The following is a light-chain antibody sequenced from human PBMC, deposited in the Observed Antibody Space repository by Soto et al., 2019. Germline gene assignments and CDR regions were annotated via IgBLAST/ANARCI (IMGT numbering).Light chain of an antibody. CDR1: SPNIGAGYD. CDR2: GNS. J-gene: IGLJ1*01. CDR3: QSYDSSLSAYV. V-gene: IGLV1-40*01. Sequence: QSVLTQPPSVSGAPGQRVTISCTGSSPNIGAGYDVHWYQQLPGTAPKLLIYGNSNRPSGVPDRFSGSKSGTSASLAITGLQAEDEADSYCQSYDSSLSAYVFGTGTKVTVL.